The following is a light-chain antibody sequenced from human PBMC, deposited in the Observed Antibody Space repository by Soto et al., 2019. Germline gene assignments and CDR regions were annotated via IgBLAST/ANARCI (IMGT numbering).Light chain of an antibody. CDR1: SSDVGGYND. V-gene: IGLV2-8*01. CDR3: NSYAGSNNWV. J-gene: IGLJ3*02. Sequence: QSALTQPPSASGSPGQSVTISCTGTSSDVGGYNDVSWYQQHPGKAPKLMIYEVSKRPSGVPDRFSGSKSGNTASLTVSGLQAEDGADYYCNSYAGSNNWVFGGGTKLTVL. CDR2: EVS.